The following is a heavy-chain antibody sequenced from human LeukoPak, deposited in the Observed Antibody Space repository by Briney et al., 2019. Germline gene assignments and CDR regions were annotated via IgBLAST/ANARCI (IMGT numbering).Heavy chain of an antibody. CDR1: GYSFTSYW. CDR3: ARHVSIAAVDY. J-gene: IGHJ4*02. Sequence: GESPKISCKGPGYSFTSYWIGWVRQMPGKGLEWMGIIYPGDSVTRYSPSFQGQVTISADKSISTAYLQWSSLKASDTAMYYCARHVSIAAVDYWGQGTLVTVSS. D-gene: IGHD6-13*01. V-gene: IGHV5-51*01. CDR2: IYPGDSVT.